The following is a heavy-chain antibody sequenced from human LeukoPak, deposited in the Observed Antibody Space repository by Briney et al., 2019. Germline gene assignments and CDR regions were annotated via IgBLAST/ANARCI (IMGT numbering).Heavy chain of an antibody. Sequence: SETLSLTCTVSGGSVSTYYWSWIRQSPGKGLEWIGYIYNGGSANYNPSLKSRATISPDTSKNQFSLNLSSVTAADTAVYYCARHVRYSYVVFDYWGQGTLVTVSS. V-gene: IGHV4-59*08. J-gene: IGHJ4*02. D-gene: IGHD5-18*01. CDR2: IYNGGSA. CDR1: GGSVSTYY. CDR3: ARHVRYSYVVFDY.